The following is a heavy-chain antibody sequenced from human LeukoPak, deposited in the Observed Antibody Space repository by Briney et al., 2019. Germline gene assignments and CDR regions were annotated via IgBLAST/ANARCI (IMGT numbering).Heavy chain of an antibody. CDR3: ARSRIGSYHY. J-gene: IGHJ4*02. Sequence: GGSLRLSCAASGFTFSNDWMHWVRQAPGKGLVWVSRINTDGSTTTYADSVKGRFTISRDNAKNTLYLQMNSLRVEDTAVYYCARSRIGSYHYWGQGTLVTVSS. CDR2: INTDGSTT. CDR1: GFTFSNDW. D-gene: IGHD3-16*02. V-gene: IGHV3-74*01.